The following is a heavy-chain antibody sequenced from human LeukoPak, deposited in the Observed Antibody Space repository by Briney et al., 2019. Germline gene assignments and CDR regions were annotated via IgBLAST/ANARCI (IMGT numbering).Heavy chain of an antibody. Sequence: GGSLRLSCAASGIPFSSNWMHWVRQAPGKGLVWVSGINNEGSYAVYADSVKGRFTISRDNAKNTLYLQMNTLRADDSAVYYSARGVSANWFDPWGQGTLVIVSS. V-gene: IGHV3-74*01. CDR1: GIPFSSNW. CDR2: INNEGSYA. J-gene: IGHJ5*02. CDR3: ARGVSANWFDP. D-gene: IGHD3-10*01.